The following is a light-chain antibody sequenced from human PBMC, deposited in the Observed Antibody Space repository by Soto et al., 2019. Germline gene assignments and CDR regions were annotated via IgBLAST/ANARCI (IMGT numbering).Light chain of an antibody. V-gene: IGLV2-14*01. CDR1: NSDVGAYNY. CDR2: DVS. Sequence: QSALTQPASVSGSPGQSITISCTGSNSDVGAYNYVSWYQQHPGKAPKLMIYDVSSRPSGVSNRFSGSKSGNTASLTISGLQAEDEADYYCSSYKTGSRLWVFGGGTKVTVL. CDR3: SSYKTGSRLWV. J-gene: IGLJ3*02.